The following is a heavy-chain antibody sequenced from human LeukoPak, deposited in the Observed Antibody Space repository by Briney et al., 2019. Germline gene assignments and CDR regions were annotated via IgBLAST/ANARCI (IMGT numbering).Heavy chain of an antibody. Sequence: GRSLRLSCAASGFTFSSYAMHWVRQAPGKGLEWVAVISYDGSNKYYADSVKGRFTISRDNSNNALYLQMNSPRAEDTAVYFCGKGGSSWSRWDYWGQGTLVTVSS. CDR1: GFTFSSYA. J-gene: IGHJ4*02. V-gene: IGHV3-30-3*01. D-gene: IGHD6-13*01. CDR3: GKGGSSWSRWDY. CDR2: ISYDGSNK.